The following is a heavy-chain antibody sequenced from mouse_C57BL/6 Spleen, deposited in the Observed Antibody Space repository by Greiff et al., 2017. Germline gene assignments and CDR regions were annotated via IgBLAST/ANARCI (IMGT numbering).Heavy chain of an antibody. CDR2: ISYDGSN. J-gene: IGHJ1*03. CDR1: GYSITSGYY. Sequence: EVQLQQSGPGLVKPSQSLSLTCSVTGYSITSGYYWNWIRQFPGNKLEWMGYISYDGSNNYNPSLKNRISITRDTSKNQFFLKVKSVTTEDTPTYYCARDYGSSGWYFDVWGTGTTVTVSS. V-gene: IGHV3-6*01. D-gene: IGHD1-1*01. CDR3: ARDYGSSGWYFDV.